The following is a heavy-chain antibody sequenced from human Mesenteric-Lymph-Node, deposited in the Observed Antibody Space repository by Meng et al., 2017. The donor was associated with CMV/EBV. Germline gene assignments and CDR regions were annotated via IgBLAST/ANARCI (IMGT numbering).Heavy chain of an antibody. CDR1: RYTFTDYS. J-gene: IGHJ4*02. CDR3: ARDVGGSQDS. Sequence: VSCQAPRYTFTDYSVRWVRQAPGQGLEWMGRINPNSEETYYAQKFQGRVTVTRDTSISTAYIDVTRLISDDTAVYYCARDVGGSQDSWGQGTLVTSPQ. D-gene: IGHD1-26*01. CDR2: INPNSEET. V-gene: IGHV1-2*06.